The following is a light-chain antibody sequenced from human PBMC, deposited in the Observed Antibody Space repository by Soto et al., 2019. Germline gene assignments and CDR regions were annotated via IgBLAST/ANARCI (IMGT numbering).Light chain of an antibody. CDR2: AAS. CDR3: QQSFSTPPT. Sequence: DIQMTQSPSSLSASVGDRVTITCRASQSISNYLNWYQQKPGKAPDLLIYAASSLQSGVPSRFSGSGSGTDFTLTISSLQHEDFATYYCQQSFSTPPTFGQGTKVEIK. J-gene: IGKJ1*01. V-gene: IGKV1-39*01. CDR1: QSISNY.